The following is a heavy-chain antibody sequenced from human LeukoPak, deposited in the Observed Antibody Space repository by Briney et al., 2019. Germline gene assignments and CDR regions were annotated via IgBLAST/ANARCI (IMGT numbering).Heavy chain of an antibody. Sequence: GGSLRLSCAASGFTVSNNYMSWVRQPPGKGLEWVSLIYSADRTFYADSVKGRFTISRDNSKNTLYLQMNSLRAEDTAIYYCAGGHEALGYWGQGTLVAVSP. CDR1: GFTVSNNY. CDR3: AGGHEALGY. D-gene: IGHD3-10*01. CDR2: IYSADRT. V-gene: IGHV3-53*01. J-gene: IGHJ4*02.